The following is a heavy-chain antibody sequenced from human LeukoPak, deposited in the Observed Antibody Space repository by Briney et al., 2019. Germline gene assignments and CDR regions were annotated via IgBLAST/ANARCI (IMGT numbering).Heavy chain of an antibody. J-gene: IGHJ4*02. CDR1: GFTFSSYS. D-gene: IGHD6-19*01. V-gene: IGHV3-21*01. CDR3: ARANHLAVAEDY. CDR2: ISSSSSYI. Sequence: GGSLRLSCAASGFTFSSYSMNWVRQAPGKGLEWVSSISSSSSYIYYADSVKGRFTISRDNAKNSLYLRMNSLRAEDTAVYYCARANHLAVAEDYWGQGTLVTVSS.